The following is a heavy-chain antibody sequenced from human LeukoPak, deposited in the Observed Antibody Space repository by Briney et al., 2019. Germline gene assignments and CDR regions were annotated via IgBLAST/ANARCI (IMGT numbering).Heavy chain of an antibody. D-gene: IGHD1-1*01. V-gene: IGHV1-69*05. J-gene: IGHJ4*02. CDR1: GGTFSSYA. Sequence: SVKVSCKASGGTFSSYAISWVRQAPGQGLEWMGGIFPIFGTANYAQKFQGRVTITTDESTSTAYMELSSLRSEDTAVYYCATTTGTTTGYYFDYWGQGTLVTVSS. CDR3: ATTTGTTTGYYFDY. CDR2: IFPIFGTA.